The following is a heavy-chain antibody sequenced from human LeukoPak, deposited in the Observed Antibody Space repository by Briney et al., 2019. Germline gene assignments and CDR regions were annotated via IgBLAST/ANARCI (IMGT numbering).Heavy chain of an antibody. Sequence: PGGSLRLSCAASGFTFSSYWMSWVRQAPGKGLEYVSAISSNGGSTYYADSVKGRFTISRDNSKNTLYLQMSSLRAEDTAVYYCVKDTGDYGENYYFDYWGQGTLVTVSS. CDR3: VKDTGDYGENYYFDY. V-gene: IGHV3-64D*09. J-gene: IGHJ4*02. CDR1: GFTFSSYW. CDR2: ISSNGGST. D-gene: IGHD4-17*01.